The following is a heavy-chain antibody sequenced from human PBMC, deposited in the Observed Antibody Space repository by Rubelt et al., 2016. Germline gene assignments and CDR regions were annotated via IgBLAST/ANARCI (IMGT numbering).Heavy chain of an antibody. V-gene: IGHV4-31*03. CDR2: IYYSGST. CDR1: GGSISSGGYY. J-gene: IGHJ4*02. CDR3: ARVDIAAAGTLFDY. D-gene: IGHD6-13*01. Sequence: QVQLQESGPGLVKPSRTLSLTCTVSGGSISSGGYYWSWIRQHPGKGLEWIGYIYYSGSTYYNPSLKRRGTISVDTSKNQFSLKLSSVTAADTAVYYCARVDIAAAGTLFDYWGQGTLVTVSS.